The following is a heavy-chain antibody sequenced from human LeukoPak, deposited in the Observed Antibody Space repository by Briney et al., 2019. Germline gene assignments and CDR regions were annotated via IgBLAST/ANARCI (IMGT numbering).Heavy chain of an antibody. CDR3: ARDLRALYYDSSARQYNWFDP. CDR1: GGSISSGGYY. D-gene: IGHD3-22*01. V-gene: IGHV4-31*03. Sequence: SETLSLTCTVSGGSISSGGYYWSWIRQHPGKGLEWIGYIYYSGSTYYNPSLKSRVTISVDTSKNQFSLKLSSVTAADTAVYYCARDLRALYYDSSARQYNWFDPWGQGTLVTVSS. CDR2: IYYSGST. J-gene: IGHJ5*02.